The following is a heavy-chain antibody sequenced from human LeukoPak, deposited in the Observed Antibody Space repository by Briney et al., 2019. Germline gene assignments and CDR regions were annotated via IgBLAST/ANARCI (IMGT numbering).Heavy chain of an antibody. Sequence: ASVKVSCKASGYTFTGYGISWVRQAPGQGLEWMGWISAYNGNTNYAQKLQGRVTMTTDTSTSTAYMELRSLRSDDTAVYYCARDPTQYYYGSGSYPDYWGQGTLVTVSS. CDR3: ARDPTQYYYGSGSYPDY. CDR2: ISAYNGNT. V-gene: IGHV1-18*04. CDR1: GYTFTGYG. D-gene: IGHD3-10*01. J-gene: IGHJ4*02.